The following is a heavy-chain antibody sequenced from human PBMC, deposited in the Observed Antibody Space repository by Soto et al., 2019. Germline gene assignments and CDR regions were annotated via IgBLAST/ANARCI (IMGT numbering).Heavy chain of an antibody. V-gene: IGHV1-18*01. CDR2: ISAYNGNT. CDR1: GYTFTSYG. D-gene: IGHD6-19*01. CDR3: ARDNQWLGLSHLTFDP. J-gene: IGHJ5*02. Sequence: PGESLKVSCKASGYTFTSYGISWVRQAPGQGLEWLGWISAYNGNTNYAQKLQGRVTMTTDTSTSTAYMELRSLRSDDTAAYYCARDNQWLGLSHLTFDPWGQGTLVTVSS.